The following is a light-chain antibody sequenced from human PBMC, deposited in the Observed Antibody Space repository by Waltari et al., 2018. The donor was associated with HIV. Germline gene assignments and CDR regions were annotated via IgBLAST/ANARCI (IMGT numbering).Light chain of an antibody. CDR1: SSNIENDN. CDR3: VGWDSRLSGYV. J-gene: IGLJ1*01. CDR2: KDT. Sequence: QSVLTQPPSASGTPGQRVTISCSGSSSNIENDNVYWYQQLTGAAPRILIDKDTQQPSGFPYRFTGSKSGTSASRAISGLRSEDEADYYCVGWDSRLSGYVFGSGTKVTVL. V-gene: IGLV1-47*01.